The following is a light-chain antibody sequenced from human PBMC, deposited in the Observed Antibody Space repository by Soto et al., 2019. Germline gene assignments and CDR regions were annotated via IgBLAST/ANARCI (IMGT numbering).Light chain of an antibody. Sequence: EIVLTQSPAPLSLSPGERATLSCRASQSVSSYLAWYQQKPGQAPMLLIHDASNRATGIPARFSGSGSGTDFTRTISSLEPEDFAVYYWQQRSNWPPRLTFGGGTKVEIK. J-gene: IGKJ4*01. CDR3: QQRSNWPPRLT. V-gene: IGKV3-11*01. CDR1: QSVSSY. CDR2: DAS.